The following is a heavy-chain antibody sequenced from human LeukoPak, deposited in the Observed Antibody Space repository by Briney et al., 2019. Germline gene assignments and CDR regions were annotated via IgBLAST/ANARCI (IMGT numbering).Heavy chain of an antibody. CDR2: ISSSSSTI. V-gene: IGHV3-48*01. D-gene: IGHD2-2*01. CDR1: GFTFSSYS. J-gene: IGHJ4*02. CDR3: AREYSSSTSCLYDY. Sequence: GGSLRLSCAASGFTFSSYSMNWVRQAPGKGLEWVSYISSSSSTIYYADSVKSRFTISRDKAKNSLYLQMNSLRAEDTAVYYCAREYSSSTSCLYDYWGQGTLVTVSS.